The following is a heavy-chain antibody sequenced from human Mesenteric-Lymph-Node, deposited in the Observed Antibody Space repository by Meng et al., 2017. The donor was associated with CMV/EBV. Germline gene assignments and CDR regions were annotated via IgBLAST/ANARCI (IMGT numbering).Heavy chain of an antibody. CDR2: INHSGST. V-gene: IGHV4-34*01. Sequence: YGGSFSGYYWSWLRQPPGKGLEWIGEINHSGSTNYNPSLKSRVTISVDTSKNQFSLKLSSVTAADTAVYYCASLRIVVVPAAMNWFDPWGQGTLVTVSS. D-gene: IGHD2-2*01. J-gene: IGHJ5*02. CDR3: ASLRIVVVPAAMNWFDP. CDR1: GGSFSGYY.